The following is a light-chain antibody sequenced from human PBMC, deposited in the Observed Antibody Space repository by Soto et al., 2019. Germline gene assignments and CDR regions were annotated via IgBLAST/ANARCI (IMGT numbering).Light chain of an antibody. CDR2: DAS. CDR1: QSISNR. V-gene: IGKV1-5*01. J-gene: IGKJ1*01. Sequence: DIQMTQSPSTLSASVGDGVTITCRASQSISNRLAWYQQKPGEAPKYLIYDASTLDSGAPSRFSGSGSGTEFTLSISSLQADDFATYYCQQYNSYPWTFGQGTKVEI. CDR3: QQYNSYPWT.